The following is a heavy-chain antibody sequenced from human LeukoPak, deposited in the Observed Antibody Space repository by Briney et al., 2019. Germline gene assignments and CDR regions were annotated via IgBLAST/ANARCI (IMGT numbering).Heavy chain of an antibody. Sequence: SETLSLTCNVFGVSISNYFWSWLRQPAGKGLEWIGCFYASGTTYYNPSLRSRVTLSMDTSKNHFSLKLTSVTAADTAVYYCARTHCGGGSCDTFDPWGQGTLVTVSS. CDR2: FYASGTT. V-gene: IGHV4-4*07. J-gene: IGHJ5*02. D-gene: IGHD2-21*01. CDR1: GVSISNYF. CDR3: ARTHCGGGSCDTFDP.